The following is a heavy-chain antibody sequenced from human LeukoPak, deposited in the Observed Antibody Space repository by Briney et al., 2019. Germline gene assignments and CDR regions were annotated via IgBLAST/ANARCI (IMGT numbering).Heavy chain of an antibody. CDR1: GYSFTSYW. Sequence: HGESLKISCKGSGYSFTSYWIGWVRQMPGKGLEWIGIIYPGDSDTRYSPSFQGQVTISADKSISTAYLQWSSLKASDTAMYYCARRDSSSSGYNWFDPWGQGTLVTVSS. D-gene: IGHD6-6*01. CDR3: ARRDSSSSGYNWFDP. CDR2: IYPGDSDT. J-gene: IGHJ5*02. V-gene: IGHV5-51*01.